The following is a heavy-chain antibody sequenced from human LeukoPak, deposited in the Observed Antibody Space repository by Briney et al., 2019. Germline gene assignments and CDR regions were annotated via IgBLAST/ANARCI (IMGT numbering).Heavy chain of an antibody. V-gene: IGHV5-51*01. CDR3: ARQGFSCSSTSCLDYYYGMDV. Sequence: GEPLKISCKGPGYSFTSYWSGWVRQMPGKGLEWMGIIYPGVSDTTYSTSFQGHVTISADKSISTAYLQWSSLKASDTAMSYCARQGFSCSSTSCLDYYYGMDVWGKGTTVTVS. D-gene: IGHD2-2*01. CDR2: IYPGVSDT. CDR1: GYSFTSYW. J-gene: IGHJ6*04.